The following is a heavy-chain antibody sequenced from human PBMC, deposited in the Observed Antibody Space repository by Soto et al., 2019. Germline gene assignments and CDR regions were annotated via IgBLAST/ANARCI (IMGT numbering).Heavy chain of an antibody. D-gene: IGHD3-3*01. CDR3: ARGSTYYDFWSGSSSYYYMDV. V-gene: IGHV4-34*01. CDR1: GGSFSGYY. Sequence: SETLSLTGAGYGGSFSGYYWSWIRQPPGKGLEWIGEINHSGSTNYNPSLKSRVTISVDTSKNQFSLKLSSVTAADTAVYYCARGSTYYDFWSGSSSYYYMDVWGKGTTVTVSS. J-gene: IGHJ6*03. CDR2: INHSGST.